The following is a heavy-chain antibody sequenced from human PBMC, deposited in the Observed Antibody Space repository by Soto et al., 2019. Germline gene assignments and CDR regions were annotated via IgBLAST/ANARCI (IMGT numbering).Heavy chain of an antibody. CDR2: IYYSGST. CDR1: GGSISSYY. CDR3: PRRYGALFDY. Sequence: QVQLQESGPGLVKPSETLSLTCTVSGGSISSYYWSWIRQPPGKGLEWIGYIYYSGSTNYNPSLTTRTTTSVHTSKNHFSLKLSSVTATDPAVYYCPRRYGALFDYWGQGTLVTVSS. V-gene: IGHV4-59*08. J-gene: IGHJ4*02. D-gene: IGHD4-17*01.